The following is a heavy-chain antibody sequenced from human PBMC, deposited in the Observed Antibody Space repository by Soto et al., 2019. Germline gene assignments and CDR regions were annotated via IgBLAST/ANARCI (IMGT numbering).Heavy chain of an antibody. CDR1: GFTFSSYA. Sequence: QVQLVESGGGVVQPGRSLRLSCAASGFTFSSYAMHWVRQAPGKGLEWVAVISYDGSNKYYAVSVKGRFTISRDNSKNTLHLQMNSLRAEDTAVYYCAREIVATTFDYWGQGTLVTVSS. D-gene: IGHD5-12*01. J-gene: IGHJ4*02. CDR2: ISYDGSNK. V-gene: IGHV3-30-3*01. CDR3: AREIVATTFDY.